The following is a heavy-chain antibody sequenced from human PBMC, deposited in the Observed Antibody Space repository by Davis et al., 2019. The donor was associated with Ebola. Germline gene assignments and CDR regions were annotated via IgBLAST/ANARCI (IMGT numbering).Heavy chain of an antibody. CDR2: ISYDGSNK. CDR3: AKALIVVVPAAIFEYFDY. D-gene: IGHD2-2*01. V-gene: IGHV3-30*04. Sequence: GESLKISCAASTFTFSIYPMHWVRQAPGKGLEWVAVISYDGSNKYYADSVKGRFTISRDNSKNTLYLQMNSLRAEDTAVYYCAKALIVVVPAAIFEYFDYWGQGTLVTVSS. J-gene: IGHJ4*02. CDR1: TFTFSIYP.